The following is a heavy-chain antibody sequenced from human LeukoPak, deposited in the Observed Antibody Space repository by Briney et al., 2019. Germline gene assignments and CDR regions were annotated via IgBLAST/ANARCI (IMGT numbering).Heavy chain of an antibody. CDR3: ARGLDCTNGVCYTPSRFDP. V-gene: IGHV1-2*02. Sequence: ASVKVSCKASGYTFTGYYMHWVRQAPGQGLEWMGLINPNSGGTNYAQKFQGRVTMTRDTSISTAYMELSRLRSDDTAVYYCARGLDCTNGVCYTPSRFDPWGQGTLVTVSS. J-gene: IGHJ5*02. CDR2: INPNSGGT. D-gene: IGHD2-8*01. CDR1: GYTFTGYY.